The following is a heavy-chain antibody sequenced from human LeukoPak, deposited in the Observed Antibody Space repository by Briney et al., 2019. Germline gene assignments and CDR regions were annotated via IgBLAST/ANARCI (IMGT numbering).Heavy chain of an antibody. V-gene: IGHV4-31*03. CDR3: ASHLTTGRTTDFDY. J-gene: IGHJ4*02. CDR1: GGSISSGVDY. Sequence: SQTLSLTCTVSGGSISSGVDYWSWIRQHPGKGLEWFGYIYYSGSTYYNPYLKSRVTISVDTSKNQFSLKLSSVTAADTAVYYCASHLTTGRTTDFDYWGQGTLVTVSS. D-gene: IGHD1-1*01. CDR2: IYYSGST.